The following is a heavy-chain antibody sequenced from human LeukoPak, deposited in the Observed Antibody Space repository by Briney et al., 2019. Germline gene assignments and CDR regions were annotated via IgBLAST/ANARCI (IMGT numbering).Heavy chain of an antibody. Sequence: ASVKVSCKASGYTFTTYGITWVRQAPGQGLEWMGWISSYNGNTIYAQKFQDRVTMATDTSTSTAYMELRSLISDDTAGYYCARGHGRFGELYDAFDIWGQGTMVTVSS. CDR1: GYTFTTYG. V-gene: IGHV1-18*01. CDR3: ARGHGRFGELYDAFDI. J-gene: IGHJ3*02. CDR2: ISSYNGNT. D-gene: IGHD3-10*01.